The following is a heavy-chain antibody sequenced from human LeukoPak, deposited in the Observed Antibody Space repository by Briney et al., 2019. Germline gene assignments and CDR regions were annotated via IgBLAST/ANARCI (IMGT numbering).Heavy chain of an antibody. Sequence: ASVKVSCKASGYTFTSYDINWVRQATGQGLEWMGWINPNSGGTNYAQKFQGRVTMTRDTSISTAYMELSRLRSDDTAVYYCARGYYYDSSGYRVDDAFDIWGQGTMVTVSS. CDR3: ARGYYYDSSGYRVDDAFDI. CDR1: GYTFTSYD. D-gene: IGHD3-22*01. V-gene: IGHV1-2*02. J-gene: IGHJ3*02. CDR2: INPNSGGT.